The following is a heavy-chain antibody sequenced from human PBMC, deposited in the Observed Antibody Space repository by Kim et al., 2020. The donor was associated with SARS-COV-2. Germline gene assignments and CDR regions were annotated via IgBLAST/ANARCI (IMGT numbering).Heavy chain of an antibody. D-gene: IGHD5-12*01. V-gene: IGHV3-23*01. CDR2: ISGSSSTI. J-gene: IGHJ3*02. CDR1: GFPFSSHA. CDR3: VKADYPDAFDI. Sequence: GGSLRLFCAASGFPFSSHAMGWVRQAPGKGLEWVSTISGSSSTIDYADSVKGRFTISRDNSKTTLFLQMNSLRVEDTAVYYCVKADYPDAFDIWGQGTMV.